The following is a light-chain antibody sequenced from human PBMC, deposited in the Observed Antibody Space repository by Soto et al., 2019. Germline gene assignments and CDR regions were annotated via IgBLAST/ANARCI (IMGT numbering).Light chain of an antibody. V-gene: IGLV2-14*01. J-gene: IGLJ1*01. CDR3: SSYTTISTYV. CDR1: SSHVGSYNY. CDR2: DVT. Sequence: QSVLTQPASVSGSPGQSISISCTGTSSHVGSYNYVSWYQQHPDKAPKLILYDVTNRPSGVSNRFSGSKSGNTASLTISGLQAEDEADYYCSSYTTISTYVFGTGTKVTLL.